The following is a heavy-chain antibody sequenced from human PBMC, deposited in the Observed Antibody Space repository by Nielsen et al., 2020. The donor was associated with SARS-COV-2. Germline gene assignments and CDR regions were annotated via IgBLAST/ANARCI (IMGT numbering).Heavy chain of an antibody. Sequence: GESLKISCAASGFTFSSYAMHWVRQAPGKGLEWVAVISYDGSNKYYADSVKGRFTISRDNSKNTLCLQMNSLRAEDTAVYYCARAHDSSGYNFDYWGQGTLVTVSS. CDR2: ISYDGSNK. D-gene: IGHD3-22*01. V-gene: IGHV3-30-3*01. CDR3: ARAHDSSGYNFDY. J-gene: IGHJ4*02. CDR1: GFTFSSYA.